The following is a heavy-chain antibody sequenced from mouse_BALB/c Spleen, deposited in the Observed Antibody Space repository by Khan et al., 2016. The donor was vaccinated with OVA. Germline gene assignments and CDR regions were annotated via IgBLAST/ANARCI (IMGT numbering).Heavy chain of an antibody. V-gene: IGHV9-1*02. J-gene: IGHJ1*01. Sequence: QIQLVQSGPELKQPGETVKISCKASGYTFTNYGMNWVKQAPGKGLKWMGWINTYTGEPTYADDFKGRFVFSLETSASTAYLQISNLKNEDMTTYDCARYSSYRYADVWGAGTTVTVSS. CDR3: ARYSSYRYADV. CDR2: INTYTGEP. CDR1: GYTFTNYG.